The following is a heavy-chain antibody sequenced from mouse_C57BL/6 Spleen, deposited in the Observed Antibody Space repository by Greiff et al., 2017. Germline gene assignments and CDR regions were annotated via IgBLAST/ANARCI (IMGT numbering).Heavy chain of an antibody. CDR2: IDPENGDT. CDR1: GFNIKDDY. D-gene: IGHD2-5*01. V-gene: IGHV14-4*01. Sequence: EVHLVESGAELVRPGASVKLSCTASGFNIKDDYMHWVKQRPEQGLEWIGWIDPENGDTEYASKFQGKATITADTSSNTAYLQLSSLTSEDTAVYYCTLPYSKSDYWGQGTTLTVSS. CDR3: TLPYSKSDY. J-gene: IGHJ2*01.